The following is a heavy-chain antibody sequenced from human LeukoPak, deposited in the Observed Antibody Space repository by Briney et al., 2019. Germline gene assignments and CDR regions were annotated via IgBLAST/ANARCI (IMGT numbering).Heavy chain of an antibody. V-gene: IGHV1-18*04. D-gene: IGHD6-13*01. Sequence: ASVTVSCKASGYTFTSYGISWVRQAPGQGLEWMGWISAYNGNTNYAHKLQGRVTMPTDRSTSTAYMELRSLRSDDTAVYYCARDDIAAAPYPFDYWGQGTLVTVSS. J-gene: IGHJ4*02. CDR1: GYTFTSYG. CDR3: ARDDIAAAPYPFDY. CDR2: ISAYNGNT.